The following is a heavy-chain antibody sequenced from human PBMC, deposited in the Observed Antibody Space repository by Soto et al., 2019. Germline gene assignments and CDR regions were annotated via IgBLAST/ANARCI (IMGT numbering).Heavy chain of an antibody. CDR3: GKGQSYVGAAAWRCYFDL. Sequence: EVQLLESGGGLVQPGGYLRLSCAASGFTFSSSAMSWVRQAPGKGLEWVSSITAGGGTYYADSVKGRFTIARDNSKNPRYVQMNSLRAEDTAVYFCGKGQSYVGAAAWRCYFDLWGRGTLLTVSS. D-gene: IGHD2-8*02. CDR2: ITAGGGT. J-gene: IGHJ2*01. CDR1: GFTFSSSA. V-gene: IGHV3-23*01.